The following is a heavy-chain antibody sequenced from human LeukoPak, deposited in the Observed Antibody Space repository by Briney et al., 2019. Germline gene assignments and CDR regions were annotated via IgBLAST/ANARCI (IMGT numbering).Heavy chain of an antibody. Sequence: GGSLRLSCAASGFTFSNYAMHWVRQAPGKGLEWVALISHDGSSEYYGDSMKGRFTISRDNSRNTFYLQMNNLRAEDTAVYYCASRFEWLSSFDYWGQGTLVTVSS. CDR1: GFTFSNYA. V-gene: IGHV3-30*03. CDR2: ISHDGSSE. CDR3: ASRFEWLSSFDY. J-gene: IGHJ4*02. D-gene: IGHD3-3*01.